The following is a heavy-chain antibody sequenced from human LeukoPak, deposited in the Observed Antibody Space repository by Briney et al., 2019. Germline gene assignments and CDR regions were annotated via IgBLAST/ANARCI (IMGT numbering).Heavy chain of an antibody. V-gene: IGHV1-69*05. Sequence: SVKVSCKASGGTXSSYAISGVRQAPGQGLEWMGGIIPIFGTANYAQKFQGRVTMTRDTSISTAYMELSRLRSDDTAVYYCASPAAAGINYGMDVWGQGTTVTVSS. CDR3: ASPAAAGINYGMDV. J-gene: IGHJ6*02. CDR2: IIPIFGTA. CDR1: GGTXSSYA. D-gene: IGHD6-13*01.